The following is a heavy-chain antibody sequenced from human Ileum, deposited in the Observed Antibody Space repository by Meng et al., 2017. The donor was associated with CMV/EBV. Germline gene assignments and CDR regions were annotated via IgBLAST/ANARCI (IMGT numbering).Heavy chain of an antibody. CDR1: GGSISNYY. CDR2: IYTSGTT. J-gene: IGHJ4*02. D-gene: IGHD3-10*01. CDR3: ARNYGSGNWNFFHY. V-gene: IGHV4-4*07. Sequence: QGRLPESAPGSVKTPETLSLTCYGTGGSISNYYWSWIRQPAGKGLEWIAHIYTSGTTNYNPSLKSRVTMSVDTSRNQFSLKLTSVTAADTAVYYCARNYGSGNWNFFHYWGQGTLVTASS.